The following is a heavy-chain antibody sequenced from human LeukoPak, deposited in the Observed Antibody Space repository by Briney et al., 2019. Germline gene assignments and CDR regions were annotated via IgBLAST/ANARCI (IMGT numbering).Heavy chain of an antibody. V-gene: IGHV3-23*01. J-gene: IGHJ4*02. CDR3: AKANSTVITTDY. CDR1: GFTFSTYT. CDR2: ISGSGGST. D-gene: IGHD4-23*01. Sequence: GGSLRLSCAASGFTFSTYTMNWVRQAPGKGLEWVSAISGSGGSTFYADSVKGRFTISRDNSKNTLYLQMNSLRAEDTAVYYCAKANSTVITTDYWGQGTLVTVSS.